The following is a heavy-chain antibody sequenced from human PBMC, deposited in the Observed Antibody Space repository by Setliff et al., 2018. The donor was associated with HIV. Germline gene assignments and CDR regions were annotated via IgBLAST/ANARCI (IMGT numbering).Heavy chain of an antibody. V-gene: IGHV3-48*01. CDR3: ATGGGGSSGSRWFDY. D-gene: IGHD2-15*01. CDR2: ISGGSTLI. CDR1: GFTFSIYA. J-gene: IGHJ4*02. Sequence: GESLTISCAASGFTFSIYAMTWVRRVPGKGLEWLSYISGGSTLIQYADSVKGRSTVSRDNVDNSLSLQMNNLRAEDTAFYYCATGGGGSSGSRWFDYWGRGTLVTVS.